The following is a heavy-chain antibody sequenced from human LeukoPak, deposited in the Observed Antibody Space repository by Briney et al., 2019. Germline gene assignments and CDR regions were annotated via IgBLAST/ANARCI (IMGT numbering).Heavy chain of an antibody. CDR3: ARVGGYCSSTSCYYYGMDV. Sequence: PSETLSLTCTVSGGPLSSYYWSWIRQPPGKGLEWIGYIYYSGSTNYNPSLKSRVTISVDTSKNQFSLKLSSVTAADTAVYYCARVGGYCSSTSCYYYGMDVWGKGTTVTVSS. J-gene: IGHJ6*04. CDR2: IYYSGST. V-gene: IGHV4-59*01. D-gene: IGHD2-2*01. CDR1: GGPLSSYY.